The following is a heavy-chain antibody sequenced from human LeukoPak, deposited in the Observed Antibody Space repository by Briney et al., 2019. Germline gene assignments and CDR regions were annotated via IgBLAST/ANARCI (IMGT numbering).Heavy chain of an antibody. V-gene: IGHV3-21*01. CDR3: ARDLDDSSGYFSRGFDY. CDR2: ISSSSSYI. CDR1: GFTFSSYS. J-gene: IGHJ4*02. Sequence: PGGSLRLSCAASGFTFSSYSMNWVRQAPGKGLEWVSSISSSSSYIYYADSVKGRFTISRDNAKNSLYLQMNSLRAEDTAVYYCARDLDDSSGYFSRGFDYWGQGTLVTVSS. D-gene: IGHD3-22*01.